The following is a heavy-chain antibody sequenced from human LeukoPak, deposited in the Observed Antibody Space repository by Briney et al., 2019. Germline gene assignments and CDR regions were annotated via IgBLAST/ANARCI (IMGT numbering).Heavy chain of an antibody. D-gene: IGHD3-22*01. CDR3: AKSRTQMDSIRDIDAFDI. Sequence: GGSLRLSCAASGFTFSSYAMSWVRQAPGKGLEWVSAISGSGGSTYYADSVKGRFTISRDNSKNTLYLQMNSLRAEDTAVYYCAKSRTQMDSIRDIDAFDIWGQGTMVTVSS. CDR1: GFTFSSYA. CDR2: ISGSGGST. V-gene: IGHV3-23*01. J-gene: IGHJ3*02.